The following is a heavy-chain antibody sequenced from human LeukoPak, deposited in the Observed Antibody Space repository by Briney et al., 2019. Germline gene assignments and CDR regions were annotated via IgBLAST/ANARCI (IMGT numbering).Heavy chain of an antibody. J-gene: IGHJ4*02. CDR2: IIPIFGTA. D-gene: IGHD3-10*01. Sequence: ASVKVSCMASGGTFSSYAISWVRQAPGQGLEWMGGIIPIFGTANYAQKFQGRVTITADESTSTAYMELSSLRSEDTAVYYCARGFGELLPFDYWGQGTLVTVSS. CDR3: ARGFGELLPFDY. CDR1: GGTFSSYA. V-gene: IGHV1-69*01.